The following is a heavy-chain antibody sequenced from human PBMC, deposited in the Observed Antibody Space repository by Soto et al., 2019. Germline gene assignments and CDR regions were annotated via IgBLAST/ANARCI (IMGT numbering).Heavy chain of an antibody. CDR3: ARGSSYYDFWIGYSRPDYYYYYYMDV. J-gene: IGHJ6*03. CDR2: INHSGST. CDR1: GGSISSGGYY. Sequence: PSETLSLTCTVSGGSISSGGYYWSWIRQPPGKGLEWIGEINHSGSTNYNPSLKSRVTISVDTSKNQFSLKLSSVTAADTAVYYCARGSSYYDFWIGYSRPDYYYYYYMDVWGKGTTVTVSS. V-gene: IGHV4-39*07. D-gene: IGHD3-3*01.